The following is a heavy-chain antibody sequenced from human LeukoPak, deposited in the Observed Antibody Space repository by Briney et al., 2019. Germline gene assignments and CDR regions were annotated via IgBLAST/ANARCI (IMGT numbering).Heavy chain of an antibody. CDR2: IYSGGST. CDR1: GFTVSSNY. J-gene: IGHJ3*02. V-gene: IGHV3-66*01. CDR3: AKAAYSGSRPDAFDI. D-gene: IGHD1-26*01. Sequence: SGGSLRLSCAASGFTVSSNYMSWVRQAPGKGLEWVSVIYSGGSTYYADSVKGRFTISRDNSKNTLYLQMNSLRAEDTAVYYCAKAAYSGSRPDAFDIWGQGTMVTVSS.